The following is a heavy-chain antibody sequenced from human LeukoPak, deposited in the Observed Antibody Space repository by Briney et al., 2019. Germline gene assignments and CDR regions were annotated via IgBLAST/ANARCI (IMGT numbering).Heavy chain of an antibody. V-gene: IGHV4-59*01. CDR2: IYYSGST. J-gene: IGHJ5*02. Sequence: SETLSPTCTVSGGSISSYYWSWIRQPPGKGLEWIGYIYYSGSTNYNPSLKSRVTISVDTSKNQFSPKLSSVTAADTAVYYCARVGAMYYYGSEPHWFDPWGQGTLVTVSS. D-gene: IGHD3-10*01. CDR3: ARVGAMYYYGSEPHWFDP. CDR1: GGSISSYY.